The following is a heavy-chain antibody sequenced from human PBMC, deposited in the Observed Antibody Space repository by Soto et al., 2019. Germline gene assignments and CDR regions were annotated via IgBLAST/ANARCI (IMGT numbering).Heavy chain of an antibody. CDR1: SGSISSSNW. J-gene: IGHJ3*02. Sequence: SETLSLTCAVSSGSISSSNWWSWVRQPPGKGLEWIGEIYHSGSTNYNPSLKSRVTISVDKSKNQFSLKLSSVTAADTAVYYCARDWVGYCSGGSCWVGAFDIWGQGTMVTVS. CDR2: IYHSGST. D-gene: IGHD2-15*01. V-gene: IGHV4-4*02. CDR3: ARDWVGYCSGGSCWVGAFDI.